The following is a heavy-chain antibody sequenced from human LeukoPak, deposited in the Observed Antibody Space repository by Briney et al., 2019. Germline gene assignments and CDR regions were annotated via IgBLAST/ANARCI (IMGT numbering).Heavy chain of an antibody. V-gene: IGHV4-39*01. Sequence: SETLSLTCTVSGGSISSRSYYWGWIRQPPGKGLEWIANIYYSGSTYYNPSLKSRVTISVGTSKNQFSLKVNSVTAADTAVYYCASHPYSSGWYVDYWGQGTLVTVSS. D-gene: IGHD6-19*01. CDR1: GGSISSRSYY. CDR3: ASHPYSSGWYVDY. CDR2: IYYSGST. J-gene: IGHJ4*02.